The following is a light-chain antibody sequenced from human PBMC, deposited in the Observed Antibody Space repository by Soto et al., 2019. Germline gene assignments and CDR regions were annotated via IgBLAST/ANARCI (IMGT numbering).Light chain of an antibody. CDR3: QQRSNQIT. CDR2: DAS. Sequence: IVLTQSPATLSLSPGERATLSCRASQSVSSYLAWYQQKPGQAPRLLIYDASNRATGIPARLSGSGSETDFTLTISSLEPEDFAVYYCQQRSNQITFGQGTRLEIK. J-gene: IGKJ5*01. CDR1: QSVSSY. V-gene: IGKV3-11*01.